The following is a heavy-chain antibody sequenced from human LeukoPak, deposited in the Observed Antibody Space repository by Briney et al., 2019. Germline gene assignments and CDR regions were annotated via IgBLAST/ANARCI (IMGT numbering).Heavy chain of an antibody. V-gene: IGHV4-59*01. CDR2: VYYSGST. CDR1: GGSISSTY. CDR3: ARGSSIEAGSWPY. D-gene: IGHD6-13*01. J-gene: IGHJ4*02. Sequence: SETLSLTCTVSGGSISSTYFSWIRQPPGKGLEWIGYVYYSGSTNYNPSLKSRVSMSFDTSKRQFYLNVSAVTAADTAVYYCARGSSIEAGSWPYWGQGTLVTVSS.